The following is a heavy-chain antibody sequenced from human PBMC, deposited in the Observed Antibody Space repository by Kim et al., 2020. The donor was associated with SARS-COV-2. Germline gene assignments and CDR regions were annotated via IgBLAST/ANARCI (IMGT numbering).Heavy chain of an antibody. Sequence: GGSLRLSCAASGFTFSSYAMSWVRQAPGKGLEWVSAISGSGGSTYYADSVKGRFTISRDNSKNTLYLQMNSLRAEDTAVYYCAKGPRDYDFWSAQNARAFDIWGQGTMVTVSS. CDR3: AKGPRDYDFWSAQNARAFDI. J-gene: IGHJ3*02. CDR1: GFTFSSYA. D-gene: IGHD3-3*01. V-gene: IGHV3-23*01. CDR2: ISGSGGST.